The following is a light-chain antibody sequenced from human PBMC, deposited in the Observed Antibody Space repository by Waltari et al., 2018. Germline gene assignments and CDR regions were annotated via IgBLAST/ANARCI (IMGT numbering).Light chain of an antibody. J-gene: IGLJ2*01. CDR2: EVS. V-gene: IGLV2-14*01. CDR1: SSDVGGYNH. Sequence: QSALTQPASVSGSPGQSITLSCPGTSSDVGGYNHVSWYQQHPGKAPKLIIYEVSNRPSGVSNRFSGSKSGNTASLTISGLQAEDEADYYCSSYTSSSSPVVFGGGTKLTVL. CDR3: SSYTSSSSPVV.